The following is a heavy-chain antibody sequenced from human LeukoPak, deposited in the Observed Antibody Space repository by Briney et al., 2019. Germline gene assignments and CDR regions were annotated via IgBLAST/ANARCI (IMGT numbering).Heavy chain of an antibody. D-gene: IGHD3-9*01. CDR3: ARGLRYDILTGYGSQNPYYFDY. V-gene: IGHV3-53*01. CDR1: GFTVSSNY. J-gene: IGHJ4*02. CDR2: IYSGGST. Sequence: GGSLRLSCAASGFTVSSNYMSWVRQAPGKGLEWVSVIYSGGSTYYADSVKGRLTISRDNSKNTLYPQMNSLRAEDTAVYYCARGLRYDILTGYGSQNPYYFDYWGQGTLVTVSS.